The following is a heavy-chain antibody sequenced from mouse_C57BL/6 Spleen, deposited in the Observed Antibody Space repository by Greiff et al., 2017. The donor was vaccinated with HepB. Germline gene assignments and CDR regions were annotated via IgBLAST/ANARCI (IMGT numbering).Heavy chain of an antibody. CDR1: GFTFSDYG. J-gene: IGHJ1*03. D-gene: IGHD1-1*01. V-gene: IGHV5-17*01. CDR2: ISSGSSTI. CDR3: ARPYYYGSPWYFDV. Sequence: EVKLVESGGGLVKPGGSLKLSCAASGFTFSDYGMHWVRQAPEKGLEWVAYISSGSSTIYYADTVKGRFTISRDNAKNTLFLQMTSLRSEDTAMYYCARPYYYGSPWYFDVWHRDHGHRLL.